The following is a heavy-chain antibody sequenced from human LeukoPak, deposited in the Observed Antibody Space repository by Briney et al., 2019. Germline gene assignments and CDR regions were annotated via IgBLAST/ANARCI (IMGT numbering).Heavy chain of an antibody. J-gene: IGHJ4*02. V-gene: IGHV3-33*06. D-gene: IGHD3-10*01. Sequence: GGSLRLSCAASGFTFSSYGMHWVRQTPGKGLEWVAVIWSDGSNKYYADSVKGRFTISRDNSKNTLCLQMNSLRAEDTAVYYCVKDRTGTYTLDYWGQGTLVTVSS. CDR3: VKDRTGTYTLDY. CDR1: GFTFSSYG. CDR2: IWSDGSNK.